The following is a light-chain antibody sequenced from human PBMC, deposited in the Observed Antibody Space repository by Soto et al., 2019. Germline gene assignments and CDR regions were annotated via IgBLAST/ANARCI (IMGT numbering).Light chain of an antibody. V-gene: IGKV1-39*01. CDR1: QSIRSY. CDR3: QQTYTTPLT. Sequence: DIQITQSPSSLSASVGDRVTITCRASQSIRSYLNWYQQKPGKAPKLLIDFASSLQSGVPSRFSGSGSGTDFTLTITSLQPADFATYYCQQTYTTPLTFGGGTKVDIK. CDR2: FAS. J-gene: IGKJ4*01.